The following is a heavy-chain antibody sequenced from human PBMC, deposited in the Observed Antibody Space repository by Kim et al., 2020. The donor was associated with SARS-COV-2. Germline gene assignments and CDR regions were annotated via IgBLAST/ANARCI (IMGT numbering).Heavy chain of an antibody. Sequence: SETLSLTCTVSGGSISSYYWSWIRQPPGKGLEWIGYIYYSGSTNYNPSLKSRVTISVDTSKNQFSLKLSSVTAADTAVYYCASSLKSILWDDWYFDLWGRGTLVTVSS. CDR2: IYYSGST. D-gene: IGHD2-21*01. CDR1: GGSISSYY. J-gene: IGHJ2*01. V-gene: IGHV4-59*08. CDR3: ASSLKSILWDDWYFDL.